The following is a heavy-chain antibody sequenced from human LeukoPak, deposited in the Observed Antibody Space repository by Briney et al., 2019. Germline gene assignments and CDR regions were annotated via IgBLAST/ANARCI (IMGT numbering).Heavy chain of an antibody. CDR3: ARHVCSSTSCYGSPRVNFDY. D-gene: IGHD2-2*01. J-gene: IGHJ4*02. CDR2: IYYTGST. V-gene: IGHV4-30-4*01. CDR1: GGSISSGDSS. Sequence: PSQTLSLTCTVSGGSISSGDSSWTWIRQPPGKALEWIGYIYYTGSTSYNPSLRSRVTISVDTSKNQFSLKLSSVTAADTAVYYCARHVCSSTSCYGSPRVNFDYWGQGTLVTVSS.